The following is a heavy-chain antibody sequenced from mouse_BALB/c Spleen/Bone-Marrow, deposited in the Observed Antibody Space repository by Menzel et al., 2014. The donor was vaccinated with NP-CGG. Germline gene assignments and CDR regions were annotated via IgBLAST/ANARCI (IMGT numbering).Heavy chain of an antibody. CDR1: GFTFGSYA. V-gene: IGHV5-6-5*01. Sequence: EVMLVESGGGLVKPGGSLKLSCAASGFTFGSYAMSWVRQTPEKRLEWVASISSGGSTYYPDSVKGRFTISRDNARNILYLQMSSLRSEDTAMYYCASLYFYGSSYYTMDYWGQGTSVTVSS. CDR2: ISSGGST. D-gene: IGHD1-1*01. CDR3: ASLYFYGSSYYTMDY. J-gene: IGHJ4*01.